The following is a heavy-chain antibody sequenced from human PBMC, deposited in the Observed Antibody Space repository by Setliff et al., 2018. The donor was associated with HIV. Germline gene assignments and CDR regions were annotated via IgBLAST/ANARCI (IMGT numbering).Heavy chain of an antibody. V-gene: IGHV3-30*02. D-gene: IGHD3-3*01. Sequence: GGSLRLSCAVSGLTFSRYGFHWVRQAPGKGLEWVAFIRYDGSYRYYVDSVKGRFTISRDNAKNTLYLQMNSLTAEDTAVYYCARDVSWRVRTYIDYWGQGALVTVSS. CDR3: ARDVSWRVRTYIDY. CDR1: GLTFSRYG. CDR2: IRYDGSYR. J-gene: IGHJ4*02.